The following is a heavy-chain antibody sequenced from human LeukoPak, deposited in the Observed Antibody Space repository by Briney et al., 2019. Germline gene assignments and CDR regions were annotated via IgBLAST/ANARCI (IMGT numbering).Heavy chain of an antibody. D-gene: IGHD3-10*01. CDR3: AKDPDYYGSGPPYYFDY. CDR1: GFTFSSYA. Sequence: GGSLRLSCAASGFTFSSYAMHWVRQAPGKGLEWVAFISYDGSNKYYADSVKGRFTISRDNSKNTPYLQMNSLRAEDTAVYYCAKDPDYYGSGPPYYFDYWGQGTLVTVSS. V-gene: IGHV3-30*04. J-gene: IGHJ4*02. CDR2: ISYDGSNK.